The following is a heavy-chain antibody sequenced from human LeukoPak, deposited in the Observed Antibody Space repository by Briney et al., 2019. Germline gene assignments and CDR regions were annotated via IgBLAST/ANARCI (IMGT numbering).Heavy chain of an antibody. CDR3: ARDTGYSSSWYWFDP. Sequence: ASVKVSCKASGGTFSSYAISWVRQAPGQGLEWMGRIIPILGIANYAQKFQGRVTITADKSTGTAYMELSSLRSEDTAVYYCARDTGYSSSWYWFDPWGQGTLVTVSS. V-gene: IGHV1-69*04. D-gene: IGHD6-13*01. J-gene: IGHJ5*02. CDR1: GGTFSSYA. CDR2: IIPILGIA.